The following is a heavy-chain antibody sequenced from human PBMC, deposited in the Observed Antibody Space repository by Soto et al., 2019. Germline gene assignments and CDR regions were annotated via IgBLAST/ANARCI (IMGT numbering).Heavy chain of an antibody. V-gene: IGHV1-18*01. CDR1: GYTFTNYG. D-gene: IGHD2-15*01. J-gene: IGHJ4*02. Sequence: ASVKVSCKASGYTFTNYGISWVRQAPGEGLEWVGWINTSNDNKLYAQKLQGRLTLTTDTSTSTAYMDLTTLRSDDTAVYFCATDPGAASFDFWAQGTLVTAPQ. CDR3: ATDPGAASFDF. CDR2: INTSNDNK.